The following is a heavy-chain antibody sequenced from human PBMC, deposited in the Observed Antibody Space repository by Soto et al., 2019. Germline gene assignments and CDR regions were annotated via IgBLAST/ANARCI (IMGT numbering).Heavy chain of an antibody. J-gene: IGHJ5*02. V-gene: IGHV4-39*01. D-gene: IGHD2-21*01. CDR2: IFYSGST. CDR3: ARQPTTGDTDLWFDP. CDR1: GGSISTSRSY. Sequence: QLQLLESGRGLVKASETLSLTCSVSGGSISTSRSYWAWIRQPPGKGLEWLANIFYSGSTFYNPSLASRVSVSVDTSKNEFSLKLRSVTAADTAVYYCARQPTTGDTDLWFDPWGQGTLVTVSS.